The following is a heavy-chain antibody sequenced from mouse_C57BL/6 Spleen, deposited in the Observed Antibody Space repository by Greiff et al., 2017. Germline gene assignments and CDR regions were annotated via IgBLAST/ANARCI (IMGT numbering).Heavy chain of an antibody. V-gene: IGHV4-1*01. CDR1: GIDFSSYW. CDR2: INPDSSTI. CDR3: ARRGIANAMDY. J-gene: IGHJ4*01. Sequence: EVKLVESGGGLVQPGGSLKLSCAASGIDFSSYWMSWVRRAPGKGLEWIGEINPDSSTINYAPSLKDKFIISRDNAKNTLYLQMSKVRSEDTALEYCARRGIANAMDYWGQGTSVTVSS.